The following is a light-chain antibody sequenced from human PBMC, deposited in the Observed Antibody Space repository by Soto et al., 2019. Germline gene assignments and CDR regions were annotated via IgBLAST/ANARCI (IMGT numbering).Light chain of an antibody. CDR3: QQYNNWPPYT. Sequence: EIVMAQLPATLSVSPGERATLSCRASQSVGSNLAWYQQKPGQATRLLIYDASTRATGTPARFSGSGSGTEFTLTISSLQSEDFAVYHCQQYNNWPPYTFGPGTTVDIK. CDR1: QSVGSN. V-gene: IGKV3-15*01. J-gene: IGKJ3*01. CDR2: DAS.